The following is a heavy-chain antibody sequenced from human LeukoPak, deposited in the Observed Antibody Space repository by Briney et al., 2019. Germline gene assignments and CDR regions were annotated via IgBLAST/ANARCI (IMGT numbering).Heavy chain of an antibody. V-gene: IGHV4-34*01. J-gene: IGHJ5*02. CDR1: GGSFSCYY. CDR3: ARAILVPAAQGWFDP. Sequence: SETLSLTCAVYGGSFSCYYWSWIRQPPGKGLEWIGEINHSGSTNYNPSLKSRVTISVDTSKNQFSLKLSSVTAADTAVYYCARAILVPAAQGWFDPWGQGTLVTVSS. CDR2: INHSGST. D-gene: IGHD2-2*01.